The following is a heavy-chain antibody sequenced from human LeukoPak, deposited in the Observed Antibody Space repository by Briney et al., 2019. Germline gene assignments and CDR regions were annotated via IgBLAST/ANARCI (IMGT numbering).Heavy chain of an antibody. Sequence: RPGGSLRLSCAASGFTFSSYSMNWVRQAPGKGLEWVSSISSSSSYIYYADSVKGRCTISRDNAKNSLYLQMNSLRAEDTAVYYCARNKKGDRYTYGHDYWGQGTLVTVSS. V-gene: IGHV3-21*01. D-gene: IGHD5-18*01. J-gene: IGHJ4*02. CDR3: ARNKKGDRYTYGHDY. CDR2: ISSSSSYI. CDR1: GFTFSSYS.